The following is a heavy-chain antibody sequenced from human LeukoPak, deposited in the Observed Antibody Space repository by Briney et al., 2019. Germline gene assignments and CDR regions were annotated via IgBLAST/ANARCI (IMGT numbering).Heavy chain of an antibody. CDR3: ATADGLGELPGI. D-gene: IGHD1-26*01. CDR1: GYTLTELS. CDR2: FDPEDGET. Sequence: ASVKVSCKVSGYTLTELSMHWVRQAPGKGLEWMGGFDPEDGETIYAQKFQGRVTMTEDTSTDTAYMELNSLRSEDTAVYYCATADGLGELPGIWGKGTMVTVSS. V-gene: IGHV1-24*01. J-gene: IGHJ3*02.